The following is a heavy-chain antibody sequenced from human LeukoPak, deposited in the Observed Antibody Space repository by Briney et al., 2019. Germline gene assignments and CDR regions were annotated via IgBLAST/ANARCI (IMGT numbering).Heavy chain of an antibody. V-gene: IGHV3-23*01. D-gene: IGHD4-17*01. CDR3: ARDPNGDYVGAFE. CDR2: IRSGGGGT. J-gene: IGHJ3*01. Sequence: PGGSLRLSCAASGFTFSNYAMIWVRQAPGRGLEWVSAIRSGGGGTLYADSVKGRFTISRDNSKNTLFLQMNNMRAEDTAVYYCARDPNGDYVGAFECGAQGQRSPSL. CDR1: GFTFSNYA.